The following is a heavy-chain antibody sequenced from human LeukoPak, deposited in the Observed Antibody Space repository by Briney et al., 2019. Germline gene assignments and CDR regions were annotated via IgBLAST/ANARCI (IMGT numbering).Heavy chain of an antibody. CDR3: AKDRGGYSTFGYYGSDY. J-gene: IGHJ4*02. D-gene: IGHD3-10*01. CDR1: GFTFSTYA. V-gene: IGHV3-30-3*01. CDR2: ISYNGNNK. Sequence: GGSLRLSCAASGFTFSTYAVHWVRQAPGKGLEWVALISYNGNNKYYADSVKGRFTISRDNSKNTLYLQMNSLEPEDTAVYYCAKDRGGYSTFGYYGSDYWGQGTLVTVSS.